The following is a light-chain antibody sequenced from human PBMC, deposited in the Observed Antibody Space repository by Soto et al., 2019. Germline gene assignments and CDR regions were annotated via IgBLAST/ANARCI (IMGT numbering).Light chain of an antibody. CDR3: QQYHSWPAT. CDR1: QDIGNF. V-gene: IGKV1-16*02. J-gene: IGKJ4*01. Sequence: DLQMTQSPSSLSASVGDTDTITCRASQDIGNFFAWFQQKPGTAPKSLISAASSLQSGVPSKFSVSGSGTDINLTINSLQPEDVATYYCQQYHSWPATFGGGTKVEI. CDR2: AAS.